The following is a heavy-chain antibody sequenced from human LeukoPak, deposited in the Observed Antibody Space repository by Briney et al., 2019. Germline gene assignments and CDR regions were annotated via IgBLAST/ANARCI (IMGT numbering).Heavy chain of an antibody. CDR1: GYTFTSYY. Sequence: ASVKVSCKASGYTFTSYYMHWVRQAPGQGLEWMGIINPSGGSTSYAQKFQGRVTMTRDTSTSTVYMELSSLRSEDTAVYYCARDPTVSSDSSGYYLDYWGQGTLVTVSS. CDR3: ARDPTVSSDSSGYYLDY. J-gene: IGHJ4*02. D-gene: IGHD3-22*01. V-gene: IGHV1-46*01. CDR2: INPSGGST.